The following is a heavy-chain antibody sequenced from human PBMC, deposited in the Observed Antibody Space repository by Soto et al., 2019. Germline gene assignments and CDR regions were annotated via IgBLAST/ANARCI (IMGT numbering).Heavy chain of an antibody. D-gene: IGHD6-13*01. J-gene: IGHJ4*02. CDR1: GCTFNTYS. CDR3: ARGSAAAGPYYFDY. Sequence: GASVKVSCKASGCTFNTYSMYWVCQAPGQSLEWMGWINAGNGATKYSQNFQDRVTIARDTSANTAFMELSSLTSEDTAVYYCARGSAAAGPYYFDYWAQGTLVTVSS. V-gene: IGHV1-3*01. CDR2: INAGNGAT.